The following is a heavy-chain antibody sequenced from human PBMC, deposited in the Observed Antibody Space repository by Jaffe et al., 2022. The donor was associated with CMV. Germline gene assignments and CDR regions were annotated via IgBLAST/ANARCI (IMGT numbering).Heavy chain of an antibody. CDR2: IDWDDDK. V-gene: IGHV2-70*01. D-gene: IGHD3-22*01. J-gene: IGHJ4*02. Sequence: QVTLRESGPALVKPTQTLTLTCTFSGFSLSTTGMCVSWIRQPPGKALEWLALIDWDDDKYYSTSLKTRLTISKGTSKNQVVLTMTNMDPVDTATYYCARDYYDSSGYVGVDYWGQGTLVTVSS. CDR3: ARDYYDSSGYVGVDY. CDR1: GFSLSTTGMC.